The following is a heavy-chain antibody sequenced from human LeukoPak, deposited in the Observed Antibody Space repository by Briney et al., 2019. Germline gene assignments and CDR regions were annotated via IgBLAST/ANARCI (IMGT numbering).Heavy chain of an antibody. Sequence: ASVKVSCKASGYTFTSYYVHWVRQAPGPGLEWMGMINPSGGSTTYSQKFQGRITMTRGTSTSTGYMKLSSLRSEDTAVYYCARGPGTNIDYWGQGTLVTVSS. CDR3: ARGPGTNIDY. CDR1: GYTFTSYY. J-gene: IGHJ4*02. V-gene: IGHV1-46*01. CDR2: INPSGGST. D-gene: IGHD3-10*01.